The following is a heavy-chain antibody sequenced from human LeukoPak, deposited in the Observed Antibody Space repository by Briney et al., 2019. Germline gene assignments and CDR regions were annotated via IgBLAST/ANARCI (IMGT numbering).Heavy chain of an antibody. V-gene: IGHV3-7*03. Sequence: GGSLRLSCVASGFTFSSSWMTWVRQGPGKGLQWVASINQDEIHYVDAVRGRFTISRDNAKNSLYLQMKSLRAEDTAVYYCAKARYCSGGSCFPQLTPDYWGQGTLVTVSS. CDR1: GFTFSSSW. CDR2: INQDEI. D-gene: IGHD2-15*01. J-gene: IGHJ4*02. CDR3: AKARYCSGGSCFPQLTPDY.